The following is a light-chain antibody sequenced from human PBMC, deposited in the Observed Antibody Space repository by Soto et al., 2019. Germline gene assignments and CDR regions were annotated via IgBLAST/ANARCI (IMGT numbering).Light chain of an antibody. CDR3: QKYSSAPLT. CDR1: QSIFSS. J-gene: IGKJ4*01. Sequence: IQMTQSPSSLSASVGDRFTITCRSGQSIFSSLNWYQQRPGKAPTLLIYAASSLQSGVPSRFRGSGYGTDFTLTISSLQPEDVATYYCQKYSSAPLTFGGGTKVDIK. V-gene: IGKV1-39*01. CDR2: AAS.